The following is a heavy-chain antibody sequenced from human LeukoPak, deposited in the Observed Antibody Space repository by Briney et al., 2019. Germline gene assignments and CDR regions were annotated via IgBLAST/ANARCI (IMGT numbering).Heavy chain of an antibody. Sequence: GGSLRLSCAASGFTFSSYSMNWVRQAPGKGLEWVSYISSSSSAIYYADSVKGRFTISRDNAKNSLYLQMKSLRAEDTAVYYCARDPYSGYDLQAFDYWGQGTLVTVSS. CDR1: GFTFSSYS. CDR3: ARDPYSGYDLQAFDY. CDR2: ISSSSSAI. J-gene: IGHJ4*02. D-gene: IGHD5-12*01. V-gene: IGHV3-48*01.